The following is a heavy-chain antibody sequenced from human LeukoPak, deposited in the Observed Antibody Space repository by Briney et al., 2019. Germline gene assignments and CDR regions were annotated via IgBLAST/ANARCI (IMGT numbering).Heavy chain of an antibody. CDR3: ARVVSASSRGWQTLFGY. V-gene: IGHV1-2*02. Sequence: ASVKLSCTASGYTFTGYYMHWVRQAPGQGLGWMGSINLNSGGRNDAEKFQGRVTMTRDTSISTAYMELSRLRSDDTAVYYCARVVSASSRGWQTLFGYWGQGTLVTVSS. CDR2: INLNSGGR. J-gene: IGHJ4*02. CDR1: GYTFTGYY. D-gene: IGHD6-19*01.